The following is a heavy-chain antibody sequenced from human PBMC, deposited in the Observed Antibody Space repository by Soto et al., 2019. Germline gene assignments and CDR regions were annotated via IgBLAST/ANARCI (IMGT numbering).Heavy chain of an antibody. CDR2: INHSGST. CDR1: GGSFSGYY. D-gene: IGHD3-10*01. V-gene: IGHV4-34*01. CDR3: ARWSMVRGVMCGMDV. J-gene: IGHJ6*02. Sequence: SETLSLTCAVYGGSFSGYYWSWIRQPPGKGLEWIGEINHSGSTNYNPSLKCRVTISVDTSKNQFSLKLSSVTAADTAVYYCARWSMVRGVMCGMDVWGQGTTVTVSS.